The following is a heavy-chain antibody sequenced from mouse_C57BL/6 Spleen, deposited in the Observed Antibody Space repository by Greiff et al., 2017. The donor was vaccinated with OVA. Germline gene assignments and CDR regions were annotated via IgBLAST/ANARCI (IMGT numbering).Heavy chain of an antibody. CDR3: ARDDSYYAMDY. Sequence: DVQLVESGGDLVKPGGSLKLSCAASGFTFSSYGMSWVRQTPDKRLEWVATISSGGSYTYYPDSVKGRFTISRDNAKNTLYLQMSSLKSEDTAMYYCARDDSYYAMDYWGQGTSVTVSS. J-gene: IGHJ4*01. CDR1: GFTFSSYG. D-gene: IGHD2-13*01. V-gene: IGHV5-6*01. CDR2: ISSGGSYT.